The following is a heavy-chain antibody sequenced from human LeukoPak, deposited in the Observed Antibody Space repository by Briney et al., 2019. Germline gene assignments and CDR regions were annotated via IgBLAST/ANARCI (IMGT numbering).Heavy chain of an antibody. Sequence: PSETLSLTCTVSGGSISSYYWSWIRQPPGKGLEWIGYIYYSGSTNYNPSLKSRVTISVDTSKNQFSLKLSSVTAADTAVYYCARDREGALYWGQGTLVTVSS. CDR3: ARDREGALY. J-gene: IGHJ4*02. D-gene: IGHD1-26*01. CDR1: GGSISSYY. V-gene: IGHV4-59*12. CDR2: IYYSGST.